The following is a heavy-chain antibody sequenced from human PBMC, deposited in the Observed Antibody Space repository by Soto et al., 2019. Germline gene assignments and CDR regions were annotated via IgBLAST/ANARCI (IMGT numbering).Heavy chain of an antibody. Sequence: EVQLVESGGGLVQPGGSLRLSCAASGFTFSSYSMNWVRQAPGKGLEWVSYISSSSSTIYYADPVKGRFTISRANAKNLLYLQTNSLRAEDTAVYYCAREGSNLNWFDRWGQRTLGTVSS. V-gene: IGHV3-48*01. D-gene: IGHD4-4*01. CDR2: ISSSSSTI. CDR3: AREGSNLNWFDR. J-gene: IGHJ5*02. CDR1: GFTFSSYS.